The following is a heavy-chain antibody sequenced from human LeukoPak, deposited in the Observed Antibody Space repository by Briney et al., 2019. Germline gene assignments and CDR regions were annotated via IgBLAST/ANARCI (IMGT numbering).Heavy chain of an antibody. CDR2: INHSGST. CDR1: GGSFSGYY. V-gene: IGHV4-34*01. J-gene: IGHJ6*02. Sequence: SETLSLTCAVYGGSFSGYYWSWIRQPPGKGLEWTGEINHSGSTNYNPSLKSRVTISVDTSKNQFSLKLSSVTAADTAVYYCARAPKNYYYYYGMDVWGQGTTVTVSS. CDR3: ARAPKNYYYYYGMDV.